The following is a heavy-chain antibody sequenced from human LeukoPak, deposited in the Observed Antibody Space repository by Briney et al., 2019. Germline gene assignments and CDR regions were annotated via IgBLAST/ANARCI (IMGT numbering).Heavy chain of an antibody. V-gene: IGHV4-38-2*02. J-gene: IGHJ4*02. CDR2: IYHSGNT. CDR3: AIGGNYFDY. CDR1: GYSISSGYY. Sequence: PSETLSLTCTVSGYSISSGYYWAWIRQPPGKGLQWIGNIYHSGNTYYNPSLKSRVTISVDTSKNQFSLKLSSVTAADTAVYYCAIGGNYFDYWGQGTLVTVSS. D-gene: IGHD3-16*01.